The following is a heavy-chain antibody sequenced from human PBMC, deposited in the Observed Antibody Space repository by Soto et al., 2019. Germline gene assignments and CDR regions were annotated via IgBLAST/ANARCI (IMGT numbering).Heavy chain of an antibody. CDR1: GGTFSSYT. J-gene: IGHJ4*02. D-gene: IGHD4-17*01. CDR2: ISAYNGNT. CDR3: ARDRGTTVTTAY. V-gene: IGHV1-18*01. Sequence: ASVKVSCKASGGTFSSYTISWVRQAPGQGLEWMGRISAYNGNTNYAQKLQGRVTMTTDTSTSTAYMELRSLRSDDTAVYYCARDRGTTVTTAYWGQGTLVTVSS.